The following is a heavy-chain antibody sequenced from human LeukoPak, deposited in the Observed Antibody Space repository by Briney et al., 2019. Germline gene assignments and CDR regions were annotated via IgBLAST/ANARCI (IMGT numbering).Heavy chain of an antibody. J-gene: IGHJ5*02. Sequence: GESLEISCKGSGYSFPNYWIGWVRPVPGKGLEWMGIIYPGDSHTRYSPSFQDQVTISVDKSISTAYLQWSSLKASDTAMYYCARGPYAYTSSATLGSYNWFDPWGQGSLVTVSS. D-gene: IGHD2-2*02. V-gene: IGHV5-51*01. CDR2: IYPGDSHT. CDR3: ARGPYAYTSSATLGSYNWFDP. CDR1: GYSFPNYW.